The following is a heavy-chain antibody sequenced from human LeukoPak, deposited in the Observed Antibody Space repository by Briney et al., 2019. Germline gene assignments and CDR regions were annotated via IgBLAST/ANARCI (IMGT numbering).Heavy chain of an antibody. Sequence: GKSLRLSCAAAGFTFNDYAMHWVRQRPGKGLEWVSGIGWNSGGIVYADSVKGRFTISRDNAKNSLYLQMNSLGAEDTAFYYCVKVTAAGFVDHWGQGTLVTVSS. CDR1: GFTFNDYA. V-gene: IGHV3-9*01. CDR3: VKVTAAGFVDH. J-gene: IGHJ4*02. D-gene: IGHD6-13*01. CDR2: IGWNSGGI.